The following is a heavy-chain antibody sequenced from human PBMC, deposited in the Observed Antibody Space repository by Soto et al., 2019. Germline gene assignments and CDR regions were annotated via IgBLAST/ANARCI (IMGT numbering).Heavy chain of an antibody. CDR3: ARHSSGYYVSPLDY. J-gene: IGHJ4*02. D-gene: IGHD3-22*01. V-gene: IGHV3-66*04. CDR2: IYSGGST. CDR1: GFTVSSNY. Sequence: EVQLVESGGGLVQPGGSLRLSCAASGFTVSSNYMSWVRQAPGKGLEWVSVIYSGGSTYYADSVKGRFTISRDNSKNTLYLQMNSLRAEDTGVYYCARHSSGYYVSPLDYWGQGTLVTVSS.